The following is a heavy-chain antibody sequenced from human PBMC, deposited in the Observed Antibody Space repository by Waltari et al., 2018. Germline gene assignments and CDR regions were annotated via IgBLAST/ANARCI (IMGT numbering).Heavy chain of an antibody. J-gene: IGHJ4*02. CDR1: GFTFSSYT. Sequence: QVQLVESGGGVVQPGRSLRLSCAASGFTFSSYTMHWVRQAAGKGLEWVAVISYDGSSKYYGDSVKGRFTIARDNSKNTLYLQMNSLRPEDTAVYYCARGIVGANYHLDYWGQGTLVTVSS. D-gene: IGHD1-26*01. V-gene: IGHV3-30-3*01. CDR2: ISYDGSSK. CDR3: ARGIVGANYHLDY.